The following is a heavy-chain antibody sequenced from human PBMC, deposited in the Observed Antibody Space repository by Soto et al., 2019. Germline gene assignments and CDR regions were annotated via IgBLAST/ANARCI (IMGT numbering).Heavy chain of an antibody. V-gene: IGHV4-59*01. CDR3: ARDAPPPYYGMDV. CDR1: GGSISSYY. CDR2: IYYSGST. Sequence: QVQLQESGPGLVKPSETLSLTCTVSGGSISSYYWSWIRQPPGKGLEWIGYIYYSGSTNYNPSLKSRVTISVDPSKNQFSLKLSSVTAADTAVYYCARDAPPPYYGMDVWGQGTTVTVSS. J-gene: IGHJ6*02.